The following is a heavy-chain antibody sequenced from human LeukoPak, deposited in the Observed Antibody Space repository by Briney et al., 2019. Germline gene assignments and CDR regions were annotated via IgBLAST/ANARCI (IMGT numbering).Heavy chain of an antibody. CDR1: GFTFGDYA. D-gene: IGHD1-26*01. J-gene: IGHJ4*02. Sequence: GGSLRLSCTASGFTFGDYAMSWVRQAPGKGLEWVGFIRSKAYGGTTEYAASVKGRFTISRDDSKSIAYLQMNSLKIEDTAVYYCTRDRGVASGSYYYLGQGTLVTVSS. V-gene: IGHV3-49*04. CDR3: TRDRGVASGSYYY. CDR2: IRSKAYGGTT.